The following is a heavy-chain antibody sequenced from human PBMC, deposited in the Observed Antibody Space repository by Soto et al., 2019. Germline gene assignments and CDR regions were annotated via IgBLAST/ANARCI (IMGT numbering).Heavy chain of an antibody. V-gene: IGHV1-3*04. J-gene: IGHJ5*02. CDR3: ARELERRFHWFDP. Sequence: GASVKVSCKASGYTFTSYAMHWVRQAPGQRLEWMGWINTGNGNTKYSQKFQGRVTITRDTSASTAYMELSSLRSEDTAVYYCARELERRFHWFDPWGQGTLVTVSS. CDR1: GYTFTSYA. CDR2: INTGNGNT. D-gene: IGHD1-1*01.